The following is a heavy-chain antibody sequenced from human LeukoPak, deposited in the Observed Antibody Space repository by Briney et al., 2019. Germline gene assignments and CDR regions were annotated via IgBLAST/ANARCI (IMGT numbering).Heavy chain of an antibody. D-gene: IGHD3-22*01. CDR1: GYTFTSDG. CDR2: ISPYSGDT. CDR3: ARAGLTTDSSVNY. V-gene: IGHV1-18*01. Sequence: GASVKVSCKASGYTFTSDGISWVRQAPGQGLEWMGWISPYSGDTNHAQNLQGRVTMTTDTSTSTAYMELRSLRSDDTAVYYCARAGLTTDSSVNYWGQGSLVTVSS. J-gene: IGHJ4*02.